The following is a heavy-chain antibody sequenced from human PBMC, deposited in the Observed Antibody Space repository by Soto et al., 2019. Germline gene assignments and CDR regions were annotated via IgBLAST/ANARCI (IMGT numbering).Heavy chain of an antibody. J-gene: IGHJ4*02. V-gene: IGHV1-18*01. CDR2: ISAYKGNT. CDR1: GCKFTSYG. CDR3: ARITIYGTYFDS. D-gene: IGHD1-26*01. Sequence: ASVKVSCKTSGCKFTSYGIIWVRQAPGQGLEWLGWISAYKGNTNYAQSVEGRVTMTTDASTNTAYMELRSLTSDDTAMYYCARITIYGTYFDSWGQGTQVTVSS.